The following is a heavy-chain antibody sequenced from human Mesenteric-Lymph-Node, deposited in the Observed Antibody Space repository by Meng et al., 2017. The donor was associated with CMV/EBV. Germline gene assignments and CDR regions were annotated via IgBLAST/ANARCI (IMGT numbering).Heavy chain of an antibody. Sequence: QGQLQQWGAGLLKPSETLSLPGAGYGGSFSGYYWSWIRQPPGKGLEWIGEINHSGSTNYNPSLKSRVTISVDTSKNQFSLKLSSVTAADTAVYYCARHQRWLKSEGGFNYWGQGTLVTVSS. J-gene: IGHJ4*02. CDR1: GGSFSGYY. CDR2: INHSGST. D-gene: IGHD4-23*01. V-gene: IGHV4-34*01. CDR3: ARHQRWLKSEGGFNY.